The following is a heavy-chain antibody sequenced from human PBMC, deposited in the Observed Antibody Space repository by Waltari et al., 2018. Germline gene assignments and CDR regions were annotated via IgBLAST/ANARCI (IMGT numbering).Heavy chain of an antibody. CDR3: AKLIAASVYYYYGMDV. V-gene: IGHV3-30*02. Sequence: VQLLESGGGVVQPGGSLRLSCAASGFTFSSYGMHWVRQAPGKGLEWVAFIRYDGSNKYYADSVKGRFTISRDNSKNTLYLQMNSLRAEDTAVYYCAKLIAASVYYYYGMDVWGQGTTVTVSS. CDR2: IRYDGSNK. J-gene: IGHJ6*02. CDR1: GFTFSSYG. D-gene: IGHD6-6*01.